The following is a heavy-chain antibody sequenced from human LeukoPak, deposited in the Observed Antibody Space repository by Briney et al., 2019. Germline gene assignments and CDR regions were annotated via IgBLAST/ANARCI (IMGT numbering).Heavy chain of an antibody. V-gene: IGHV4-4*07. Sequence: PSETLSLTCTVSGGSISSYYWSWIRQPAGKGLEWIGRIYINGSTNYNPSLKSRVTMSVDTSKNQFSLKLSSVTAADTAVYYCARDRGTWNDDGFDYWGQGTLVTVSS. CDR1: GGSISSYY. CDR3: ARDRGTWNDDGFDY. D-gene: IGHD1-1*01. CDR2: IYINGST. J-gene: IGHJ4*02.